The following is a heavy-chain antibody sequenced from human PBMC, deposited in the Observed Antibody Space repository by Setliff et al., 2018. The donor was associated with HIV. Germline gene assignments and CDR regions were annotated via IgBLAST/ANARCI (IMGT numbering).Heavy chain of an antibody. J-gene: IGHJ4*02. CDR2: LYYDGNT. CDR1: GGTFSLHY. Sequence: SCAVSGGTFSLHYYTWIRQSPGKGLEWIGTLYYDGNTYYNPSLKSRVTMSVDTSKNQFSLNLNSVTAADTAVYYCARETIRSGHPSEAGFDFWGQGALVTVSS. D-gene: IGHD6-19*01. CDR3: ARETIRSGHPSEAGFDF. V-gene: IGHV4-59*11.